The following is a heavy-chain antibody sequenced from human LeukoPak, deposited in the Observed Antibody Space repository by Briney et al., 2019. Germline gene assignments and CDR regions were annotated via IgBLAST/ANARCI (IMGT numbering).Heavy chain of an antibody. D-gene: IGHD6-19*01. CDR1: GSTFSGYA. J-gene: IGHJ1*01. Sequence: GGSLRLSCAASGSTFSGYAMSWVRQAPGKGLEWVSAISGSGGSTYYADSVKGRFTISRDNSKNTLYLQMNSLRAEDTAVYYCAKDPTPVSTWLVKAEYFQHWGQGTLVTVSS. V-gene: IGHV3-23*01. CDR2: ISGSGGST. CDR3: AKDPTPVSTWLVKAEYFQH.